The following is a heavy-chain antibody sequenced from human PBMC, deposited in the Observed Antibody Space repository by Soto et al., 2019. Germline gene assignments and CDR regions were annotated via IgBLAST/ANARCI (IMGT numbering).Heavy chain of an antibody. CDR2: IRKKVNSYTT. CDR3: ARVATAYNYDY. CDR1: GFTFSDHY. V-gene: IGHV3-72*01. D-gene: IGHD2-21*02. Sequence: EVQLVESGGGLVQPGGSLRLSCAASGFTFSDHYMDWVRQAPGKGLEWVGRIRKKVNSYTTEYAASVKGRFTISRDDSKNSLYLQMNNLKTEDTAFYYCARVATAYNYDYWGQGTLVTVSS. J-gene: IGHJ4*02.